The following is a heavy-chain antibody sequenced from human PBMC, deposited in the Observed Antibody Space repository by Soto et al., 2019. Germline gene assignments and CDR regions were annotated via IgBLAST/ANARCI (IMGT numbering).Heavy chain of an antibody. CDR3: ASGTRYLPYGMDV. Sequence: ETLSLTCTVSGVSVNSGNYYWSWIRQTPGKGLEWIGYIYQSGSTRYNPSLKSRVTISLDTSKNQFSLKMSSVTAADTAVYYCASGTRYLPYGMDVWGQGKMVTVSS. CDR1: GVSVNSGNYY. D-gene: IGHD1-1*01. V-gene: IGHV4-61*01. CDR2: IYQSGST. J-gene: IGHJ6*02.